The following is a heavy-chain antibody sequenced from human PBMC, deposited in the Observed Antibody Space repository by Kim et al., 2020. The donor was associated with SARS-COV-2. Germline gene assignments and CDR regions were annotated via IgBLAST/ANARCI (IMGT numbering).Heavy chain of an antibody. CDR2: IYYSGST. J-gene: IGHJ6*04. CDR3: ARHNARIGIVVVPAAIRSMDG. CDR1: GGSISSSSYY. V-gene: IGHV4-39*01. D-gene: IGHD2-2*02. Sequence: SETLSLTCTVSGGSISSSSYYWGWIRQPPGKGLEWIGSIYYSGSTYYNPSLKSRVTISVDTSKNQFSLKLSSVTAADTAVYYCARHNARIGIVVVPAAIRSMDGWGKGTTVTVSS.